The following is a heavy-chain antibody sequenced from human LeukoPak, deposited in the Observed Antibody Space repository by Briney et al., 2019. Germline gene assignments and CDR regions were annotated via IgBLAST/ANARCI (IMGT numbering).Heavy chain of an antibody. CDR3: ARSSGYYESDAFDI. Sequence: GESLKISCKGSGYSFTTYWIGWVRQMPGKGLEWMGIIYPGDSDTRYSPSFQGQVTISADKSISTAYLQWSSLKASDAAMYYCARSSGYYESDAFDIWDQGTMVTVSS. V-gene: IGHV5-51*01. J-gene: IGHJ3*02. CDR2: IYPGDSDT. D-gene: IGHD3-22*01. CDR1: GYSFTTYW.